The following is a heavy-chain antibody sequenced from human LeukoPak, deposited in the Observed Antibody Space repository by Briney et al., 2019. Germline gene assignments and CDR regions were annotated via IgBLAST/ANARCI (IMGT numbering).Heavy chain of an antibody. V-gene: IGHV3-53*04. D-gene: IGHD3-22*01. CDR1: GFTVSSNY. CDR2: IYSGGST. CDR3: ARTRYYYDSSGYQDYYYGMDV. J-gene: IGHJ6*02. Sequence: AGGSLRLSCAASGFTVSSNYMSWVRQAPGKGLEWVSVIYSGGSTYYADSVKGRFTISRHNSKNTLYLQMNSLRAEDTAVYYCARTRYYYDSSGYQDYYYGMDVWGQGTTVTVSS.